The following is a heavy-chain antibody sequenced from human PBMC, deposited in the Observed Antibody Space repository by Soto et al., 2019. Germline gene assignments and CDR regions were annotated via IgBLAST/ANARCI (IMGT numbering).Heavy chain of an antibody. CDR3: ARDFHVDTAMEDAFDI. CDR1: GGTFSSYA. CDR2: IIPIFGTA. V-gene: IGHV1-69*01. J-gene: IGHJ3*02. D-gene: IGHD5-18*01. Sequence: QVQLVQSGAEVKKPGSSVKVSCKASGGTFSSYAISWVRQAPGQGLEWMGGIIPIFGTANYAQKFQGRVTITAVESTSTAYMELSSLRSEDTAVYYCARDFHVDTAMEDAFDIWGQGTMVTVSS.